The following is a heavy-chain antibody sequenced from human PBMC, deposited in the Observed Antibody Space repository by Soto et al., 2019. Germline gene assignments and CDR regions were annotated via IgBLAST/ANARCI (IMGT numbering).Heavy chain of an antibody. V-gene: IGHV4-39*01. Sequence: KPSETLSLTCTVSGGSISSSSYYWGWIRQPPGKGLEWIGSIYYSGSTYYNPSLKSRVTISVDTSKNQFSLKLSSVTAADTAVYYCARRWGFWSGYPPHYYYYGMDVWGQGTTVTVSS. J-gene: IGHJ6*02. CDR3: ARRWGFWSGYPPHYYYYGMDV. CDR2: IYYSGST. CDR1: GGSISSSSYY. D-gene: IGHD3-3*01.